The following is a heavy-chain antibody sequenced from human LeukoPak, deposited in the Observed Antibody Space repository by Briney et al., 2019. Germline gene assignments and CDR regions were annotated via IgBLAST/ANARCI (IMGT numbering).Heavy chain of an antibody. J-gene: IGHJ4*02. V-gene: IGHV3-11*04. CDR3: ARDDCSGGSCYMPPY. Sequence: GGSLRLSCAASGFTFSDYYMSWIRQAPGKGLEWVSYISSSGSTIYYADSVKGRFTISRDNAKNSLYLQMNSLRAEDTAVYYCARDDCSGGSCYMPPYWGQGTLVTVSS. D-gene: IGHD2-15*01. CDR2: ISSSGSTI. CDR1: GFTFSDYY.